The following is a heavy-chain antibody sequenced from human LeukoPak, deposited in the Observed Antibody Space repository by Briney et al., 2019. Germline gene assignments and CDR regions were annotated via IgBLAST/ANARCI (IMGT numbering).Heavy chain of an antibody. J-gene: IGHJ4*02. CDR1: GFTFSSYW. CDR3: AKSRFGDDY. D-gene: IGHD3-10*01. V-gene: IGHV3-7*03. CDR2: IKQDGSEK. Sequence: GGSLRLSCAASGFTFSSYWMSWVRQAPGKGLEWVANIKQDGSEKYYVDSVKGRFTISRDNSKNTLYLQMNSLRAEDTAVYYCAKSRFGDDYWGQGTLVTVSS.